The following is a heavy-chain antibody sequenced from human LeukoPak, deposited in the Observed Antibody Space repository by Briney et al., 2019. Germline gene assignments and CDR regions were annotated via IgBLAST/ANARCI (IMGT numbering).Heavy chain of an antibody. J-gene: IGHJ4*02. V-gene: IGHV3-21*01. CDR2: ISSSSSYI. D-gene: IGHD3-16*02. CDR3: ASASGVYDYVWGSYRYLDY. Sequence: GGSLGLSCAASGFTFSSYSMNWVRQAPGKGLEWVSSISSSSSYIYYADSVKGRFTISRDNAKNSLYLQMNSLRAEDAAVYYCASASGVYDYVWGSYRYLDYWGQGTLVTVSP. CDR1: GFTFSSYS.